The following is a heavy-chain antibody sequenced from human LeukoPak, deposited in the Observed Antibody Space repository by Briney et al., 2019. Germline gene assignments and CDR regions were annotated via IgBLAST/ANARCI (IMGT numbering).Heavy chain of an antibody. CDR3: ASPKGPYYYGSGSYSAN. J-gene: IGHJ4*02. D-gene: IGHD3-10*01. CDR2: ISGSGGST. CDR1: GFTFSSYA. Sequence: GGSLRLSCAASGFTFSSYAMSWVRQAPGKGLEWVSAISGSGGSTYYADSVKGRFTISRDNSKNTLYLQMNSLRAEDTAVYYCASPKGPYYYGSGSYSANWGQGTLVTVSS. V-gene: IGHV3-23*01.